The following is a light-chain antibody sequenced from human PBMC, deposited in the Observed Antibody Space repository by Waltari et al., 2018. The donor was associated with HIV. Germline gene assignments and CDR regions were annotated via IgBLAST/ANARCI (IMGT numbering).Light chain of an antibody. Sequence: QLVLTQSPSASASLGASVKLTCTLSSGHTNYAIAWHQQQPEKGPRYLMNLKSDGSHSKGDGLPDRFSGSTSRAEPYLTISSLPSEDEADYCCQTWGTGIQVFGAGTKLTVL. J-gene: IGLJ2*01. CDR2: LKSDGSH. V-gene: IGLV4-69*02. CDR3: QTWGTGIQV. CDR1: SGHTNYA.